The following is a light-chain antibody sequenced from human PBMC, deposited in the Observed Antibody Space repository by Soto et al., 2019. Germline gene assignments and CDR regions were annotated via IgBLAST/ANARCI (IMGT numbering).Light chain of an antibody. CDR1: QSINIW. CDR3: QQYDTVSSPT. CDR2: DAS. Sequence: DTQMTQSPSTLSASVGETVTITCRASQSINIWLAWYQQKPGKAPNVLIYDASTLESGDPSRVSGGGAGTEFTLTISSLQADDFVTYYCQQYDTVSSPTFGQGTKLEIK. V-gene: IGKV1-5*01. J-gene: IGKJ2*01.